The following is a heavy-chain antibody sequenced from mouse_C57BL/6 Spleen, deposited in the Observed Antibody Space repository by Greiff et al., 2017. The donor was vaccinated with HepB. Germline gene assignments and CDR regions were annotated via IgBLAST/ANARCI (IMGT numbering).Heavy chain of an antibody. D-gene: IGHD1-1*01. Sequence: VQLQQPGAELVKPGASVKMSCKASGYTFPSYWITWVKQRPGQGLEWIGDIYPGSGSTNYNEKFKSKATLTVDTSSSTAYMQLSSLTSEDSAVYYCARGVTTVVATYYFDYWGQGTTLTVSS. CDR3: ARGVTTVVATYYFDY. CDR1: GYTFPSYW. J-gene: IGHJ2*01. V-gene: IGHV1-55*01. CDR2: IYPGSGST.